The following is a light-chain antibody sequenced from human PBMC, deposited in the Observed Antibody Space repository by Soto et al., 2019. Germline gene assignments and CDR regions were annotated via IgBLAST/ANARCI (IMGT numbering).Light chain of an antibody. CDR1: QTISGW. CDR2: NAS. J-gene: IGKJ1*01. Sequence: DIQMTQSPSTLSASVGDRVTITCRARQTISGWLAWYQQKPGKAPKLLIFNASTLKSGVQSRFSGSGFGTGFTLTISSLQPDDSATYYCQNYNGYSRTFGQGTKVEI. V-gene: IGKV1-5*01. CDR3: QNYNGYSRT.